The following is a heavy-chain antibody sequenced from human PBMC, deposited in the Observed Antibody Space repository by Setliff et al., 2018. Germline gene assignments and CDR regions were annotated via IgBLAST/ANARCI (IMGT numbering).Heavy chain of an antibody. Sequence: SETLSLTCTVSGGSISTYYWSWIRQTPVKGLEWIGYVYYSGTTNYNPLFKSRVTISVDRPKNQFSLKLSSVTAADTGVYYCARDSTLHSYHYDSSGYLDYWGQGALVTAPQ. J-gene: IGHJ4*02. CDR3: ARDSTLHSYHYDSSGYLDY. V-gene: IGHV4-59*01. CDR2: VYYSGTT. D-gene: IGHD3-22*01. CDR1: GGSISTYY.